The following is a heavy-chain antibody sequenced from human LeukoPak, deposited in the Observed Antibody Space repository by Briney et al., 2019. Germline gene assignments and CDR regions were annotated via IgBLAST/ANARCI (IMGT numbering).Heavy chain of an antibody. CDR2: IIPIFGTA. CDR3: AREVGYCSSTSCFEYFQH. Sequence: SVKVSCKASGGTFSSYAISWVRQAPGQGLEWMGGIIPIFGTANYAQKFQGRVTITADESTSTAYMELSSLRSEDTAVYYCAREVGYCSSTSCFEYFQHWGQGTLVTVSS. V-gene: IGHV1-69*13. D-gene: IGHD2-2*01. CDR1: GGTFSSYA. J-gene: IGHJ1*01.